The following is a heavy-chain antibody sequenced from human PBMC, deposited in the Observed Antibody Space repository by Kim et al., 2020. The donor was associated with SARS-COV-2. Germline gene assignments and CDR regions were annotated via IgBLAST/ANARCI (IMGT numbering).Heavy chain of an antibody. CDR1: GFTFSNTW. D-gene: IGHD6-19*01. V-gene: IGHV3-15*01. Sequence: GGSLRLSCTPSGFTFSNTWMSWVRQAPGKGLEWVGRVKSKVDGETREYAEPVKGRFIVSRDDSKNMLYLQMNSLKIEDTAVYYCTTDKASVPGTHWGQGT. J-gene: IGHJ4*02. CDR3: TTDKASVPGTH. CDR2: VKSKVDGETR.